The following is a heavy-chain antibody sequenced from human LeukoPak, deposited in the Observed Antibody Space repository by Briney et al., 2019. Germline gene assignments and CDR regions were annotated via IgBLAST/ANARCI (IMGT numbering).Heavy chain of an antibody. CDR2: IKSDGSTT. J-gene: IGHJ5*02. Sequence: GGSLRLSCAVSGFTFSNYWMHWVRQAPGKGLVWVSRIKSDGSTTSYADSVKGRFTISRDNAKNSLYLQMNSLTAEDTALYYCARDRLLWFGESSFDPWGQGTLVTVSS. CDR1: GFTFSNYW. D-gene: IGHD3-10*01. CDR3: ARDRLLWFGESSFDP. V-gene: IGHV3-74*01.